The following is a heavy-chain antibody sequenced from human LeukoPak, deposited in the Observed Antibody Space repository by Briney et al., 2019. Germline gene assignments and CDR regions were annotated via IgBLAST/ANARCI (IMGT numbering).Heavy chain of an antibody. CDR3: ARDSGSLDSSSWYEAFDY. V-gene: IGHV1-18*04. CDR1: GYTFTNYD. D-gene: IGHD6-13*01. Sequence: ASVKVSCKASGYTFTNYDMSWVRQAPGQGLEWMGWLSAYNGNTNYAQRFHGRVTMTTDTSTRTAYMELRSLRSDDTAVYYCARDSGSLDSSSWYEAFDYWGQGTLVTVSS. CDR2: LSAYNGNT. J-gene: IGHJ4*02.